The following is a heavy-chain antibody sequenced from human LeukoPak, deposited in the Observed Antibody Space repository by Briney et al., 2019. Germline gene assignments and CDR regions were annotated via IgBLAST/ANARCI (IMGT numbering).Heavy chain of an antibody. CDR3: AKMGAPIDY. J-gene: IGHJ4*02. CDR2: ISSSSSYT. CDR1: GFTFIDYY. D-gene: IGHD1-26*01. V-gene: IGHV3-11*06. Sequence: GGSLRLSCAASGFTFIDYYMSWIRQAPGKGLEWVSYISSSSSYTNYADSVKGRFTISRDNSNNTLLLQMNSLRPDDTAVYYCAKMGAPIDYWGQGILVTVSS.